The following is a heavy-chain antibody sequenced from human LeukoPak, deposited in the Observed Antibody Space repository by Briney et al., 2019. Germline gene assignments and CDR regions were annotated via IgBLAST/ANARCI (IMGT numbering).Heavy chain of an antibody. CDR3: ARTTSTVTHPANAFDI. CDR1: GFTFSSYG. J-gene: IGHJ3*02. V-gene: IGHV3-23*01. Sequence: GGSLRLSCAASGFTFSSYGMSWVRQAPGKGLEWVSAISGSGGSTYYADSVKGRFTISRDNSKNTLYLQMNSLRAEDTAVYYCARTTSTVTHPANAFDIWGQGTMVTVSS. D-gene: IGHD4-17*01. CDR2: ISGSGGST.